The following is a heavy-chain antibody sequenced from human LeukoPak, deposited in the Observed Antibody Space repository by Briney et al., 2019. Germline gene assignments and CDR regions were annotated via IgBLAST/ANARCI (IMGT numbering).Heavy chain of an antibody. Sequence: KPSETLSLTCTVSGGSISSGDYYWSWIRQPPGKGLEWIGYIYYSGSTYYNPSLKSRVTISVDTSKNQFSLKLSSVTAADTAVYYCARTGYCSGGSCYTSFDYWGQGTLVTVSS. V-gene: IGHV4-30-4*01. D-gene: IGHD2-15*01. CDR3: ARTGYCSGGSCYTSFDY. CDR2: IYYSGST. J-gene: IGHJ4*02. CDR1: GGSISSGDYY.